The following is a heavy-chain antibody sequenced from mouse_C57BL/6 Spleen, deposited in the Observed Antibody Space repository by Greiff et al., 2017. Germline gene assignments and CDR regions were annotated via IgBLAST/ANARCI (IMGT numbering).Heavy chain of an antibody. Sequence: VQLKESGPELVKPGASVTISCKASGYSFTGYYMNWVKQSPEKSLEWIGEINPSTGGTTYNQKFKAKATLTVDKSSSTAYMQLKSLTSEDSAVYYCARGNLRAWFAYWGQGTLVTVSA. CDR1: GYSFTGYY. J-gene: IGHJ3*01. D-gene: IGHD1-1*01. V-gene: IGHV1-42*01. CDR3: ARGNLRAWFAY. CDR2: INPSTGGT.